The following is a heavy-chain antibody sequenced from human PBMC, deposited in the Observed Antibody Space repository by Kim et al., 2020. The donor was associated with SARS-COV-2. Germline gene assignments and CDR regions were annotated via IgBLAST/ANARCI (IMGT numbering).Heavy chain of an antibody. D-gene: IGHD6-25*01. CDR3: AKADCDASGCHVWDY. V-gene: IGHV3-23*01. J-gene: IGHJ4*02. Sequence: GGSLRLSCTASGFTFSSYAMGWVRQAPGNGLEWVSSISGSGESTSSADSVKGRFTISRDNSKNTLYMQMNSLRVEDTAIYYCAKADCDASGCHVWDYWGQGTLVTVSA. CDR2: ISGSGEST. CDR1: GFTFSSYA.